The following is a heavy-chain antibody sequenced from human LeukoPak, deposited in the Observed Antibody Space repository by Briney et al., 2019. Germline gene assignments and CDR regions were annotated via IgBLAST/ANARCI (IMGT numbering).Heavy chain of an antibody. V-gene: IGHV3-9*01. Sequence: GGSLRLSCAASGFIFDDYAMHWVRQVPGKGLEWVSGISWNTGTIGYADSVKGRFTISRDNAKNSLYLQMNSLRAEDTALYYCAKGGILTGHEDHFDYWGQGTLVTVSS. D-gene: IGHD3-9*01. J-gene: IGHJ4*02. CDR1: GFIFDDYA. CDR2: ISWNTGTI. CDR3: AKGGILTGHEDHFDY.